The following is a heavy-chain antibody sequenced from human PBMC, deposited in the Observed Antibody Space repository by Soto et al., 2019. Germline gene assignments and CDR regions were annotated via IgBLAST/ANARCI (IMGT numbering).Heavy chain of an antibody. CDR1: EFTFSSSP. V-gene: IGHV3-23*01. J-gene: IGHJ4*02. D-gene: IGHD3-10*01. Sequence: EVQLLESGGGLVQPGGSLRLSCAASEFTFSSSPMSWVRQAPGKGLEWVSIISGSGSTTYYADSAKGRFTISRDNSKNTLYLQMNSLRDEDTAMYYCANNYGLKYFGYWGQGTLVTVSS. CDR3: ANNYGLKYFGY. CDR2: ISGSGSTT.